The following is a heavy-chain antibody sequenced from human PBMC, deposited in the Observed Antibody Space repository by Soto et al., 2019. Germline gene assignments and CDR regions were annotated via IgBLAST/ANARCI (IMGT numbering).Heavy chain of an antibody. CDR2: ISYDGSNK. CDR1: GFTFSSYG. Sequence: HPGGSLRLSCAASGFTFSSYGMHWVRQAPGKGLEWVAVISYDGSNKYYADSVKGRFTISRDNSKNTLYLQMNSLRAEDTAAYYCAKDWESKYCSGGSCYSGEYYYYYGMDVWGQGTTVTVS. D-gene: IGHD2-15*01. V-gene: IGHV3-30*18. CDR3: AKDWESKYCSGGSCYSGEYYYYYGMDV. J-gene: IGHJ6*02.